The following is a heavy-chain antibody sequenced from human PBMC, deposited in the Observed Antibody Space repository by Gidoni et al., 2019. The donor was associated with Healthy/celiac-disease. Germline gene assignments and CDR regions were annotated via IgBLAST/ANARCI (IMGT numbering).Heavy chain of an antibody. J-gene: IGHJ5*02. V-gene: IGHV7-4-1*02. D-gene: IGHD6-13*01. CDR2: IDTNTGNT. CDR3: ARDHSSSPSRA. Sequence: HVQPVHSGSELTNPGPSVKVSCKASGYTFTSHAMNWVRQAPGQGLEWIGWIDTNTGNTTYAQGFTGRFVFSLDTSVSTAYLQISSLKAEDTAVYYCARDHSSSPSRAWGQGTLVTVSS. CDR1: GYTFTSHA.